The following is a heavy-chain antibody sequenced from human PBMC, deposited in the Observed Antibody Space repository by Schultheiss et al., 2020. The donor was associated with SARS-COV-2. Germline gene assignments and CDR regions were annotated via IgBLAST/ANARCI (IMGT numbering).Heavy chain of an antibody. CDR3: ASLVGATYYYYGMDV. Sequence: GGSLRLSCAASGFTFSSYAMHWVRQAPGKGLEWVAVISYDGSNKYYADSVKGRFTISRDNAKNSLYLQMNSLRAEDTAVYYCASLVGATYYYYGMDVWGQGTTVTVSS. V-gene: IGHV3-30-3*01. D-gene: IGHD1-26*01. J-gene: IGHJ6*02. CDR2: ISYDGSNK. CDR1: GFTFSSYA.